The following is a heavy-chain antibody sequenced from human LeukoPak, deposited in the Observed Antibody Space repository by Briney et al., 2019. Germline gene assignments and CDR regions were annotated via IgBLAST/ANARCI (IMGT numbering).Heavy chain of an antibody. CDR1: GFTFSSYA. V-gene: IGHV3-23*01. J-gene: IGHJ4*02. CDR3: ANPRGASMFDY. Sequence: GGSLRLSCAASGFTFSSYAMSWVRQAPGKGLEWVSGITGSGDSTYYADSVKGRFTTSRDNSKNTLYLQMNSLRAEDTAVYYCANPRGASMFDYWGQGTLVTVSS. CDR2: ITGSGDST. D-gene: IGHD3-10*01.